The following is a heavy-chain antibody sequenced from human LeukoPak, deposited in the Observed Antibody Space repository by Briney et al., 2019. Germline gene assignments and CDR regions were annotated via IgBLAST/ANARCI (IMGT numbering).Heavy chain of an antibody. V-gene: IGHV4-4*07. J-gene: IGHJ4*02. D-gene: IGHD3-10*01. CDR3: ARDGADVYGRAFDY. Sequence: SETLSLTCDVSGGSISSYFWTWIRQAAGKGLEWIGRIHASGPTNYNSSLKSRVSMSVDTSKNQFSLKLTSVTAADTAVYFCARDGADVYGRAFDYWGQGTLVSVSS. CDR2: IHASGPT. CDR1: GGSISSYF.